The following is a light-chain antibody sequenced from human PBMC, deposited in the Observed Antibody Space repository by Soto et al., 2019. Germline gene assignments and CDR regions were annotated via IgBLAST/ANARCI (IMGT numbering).Light chain of an antibody. CDR3: QQYRSYS. Sequence: DIQMTQSPSTLSASVGDRVTITCRISQSISNWLAWYQQKPGKAPNLLIYDASPLQSGVPSRFSGSGSGTEFTLTINNLQPDDFATYYCQQYRSYSFGQGTKLEIK. J-gene: IGKJ2*01. CDR1: QSISNW. CDR2: DAS. V-gene: IGKV1-5*01.